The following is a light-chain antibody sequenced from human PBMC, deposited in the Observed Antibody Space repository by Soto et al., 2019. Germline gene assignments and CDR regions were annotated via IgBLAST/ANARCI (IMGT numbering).Light chain of an antibody. J-gene: IGKJ1*01. CDR2: GAS. CDR1: QSVSSSY. Sequence: QSVSSSYLAWYQQKRGQAPSLLMYGASRRATGIPERFSGSGSGTDFTLTISRLEPEDFAVYYCQQYGSSPRTFGQGTKVDIK. V-gene: IGKV3-20*01. CDR3: QQYGSSPRT.